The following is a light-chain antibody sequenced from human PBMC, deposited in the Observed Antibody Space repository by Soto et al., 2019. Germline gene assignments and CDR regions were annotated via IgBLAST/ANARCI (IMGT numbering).Light chain of an antibody. Sequence: QSALTQPASVSGSPGQSITISCAGTMRDVGAYNLVSWYQKHPGRVPQLIIYEVRNRPSGIFFRFSCSKSGNPASLTISGLQAEDEADYNCSSFTSKSTLIVGGGTKVTVL. J-gene: IGLJ2*01. CDR3: SSFTSKSTLI. CDR1: MRDVGAYNL. CDR2: EVR. V-gene: IGLV2-14*01.